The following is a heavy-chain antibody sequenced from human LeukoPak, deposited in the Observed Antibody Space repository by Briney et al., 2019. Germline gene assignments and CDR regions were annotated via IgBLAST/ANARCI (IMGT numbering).Heavy chain of an antibody. D-gene: IGHD5-18*01. V-gene: IGHV3-23*01. J-gene: IGHJ6*03. Sequence: GGSLRLSCVASGFSLSTFAMSWVRQSPEKGLEWVSAIGASDGYTYHADSVKGRFTISRDKSKNTLSLQMNIPRAEDTAVYYCARDRGYSYAKKSSYYYYMDVWGKGTTVTISS. CDR3: ARDRGYSYAKKSSYYYYMDV. CDR2: IGASDGYT. CDR1: GFSLSTFA.